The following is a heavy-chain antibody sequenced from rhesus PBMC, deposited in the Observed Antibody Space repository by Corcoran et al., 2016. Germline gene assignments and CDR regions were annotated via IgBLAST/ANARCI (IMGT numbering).Heavy chain of an antibody. CDR1: GGSISDDYY. D-gene: IGHD3-34*01. V-gene: IGHV4-106*01. Sequence: QVQLQESGPGLVKPSETLSLTCAVSGGSISDDYYWSWIRHPPGKGLEWIGYNYGSGGGTNYNPSLKNRVTISIATSKTQFSLKLHSVTAADTAVYYCARVAGVIINWYFDLWGPGTPITISS. CDR3: ARVAGVIINWYFDL. J-gene: IGHJ2*01. CDR2: NYGSGGGT.